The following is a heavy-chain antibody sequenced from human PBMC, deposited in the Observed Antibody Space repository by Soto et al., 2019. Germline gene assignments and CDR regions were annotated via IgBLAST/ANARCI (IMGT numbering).Heavy chain of an antibody. Sequence: PSETLSLTCAVYGGSFSAYYWSWVRQPPGKGLEWIGEIIHSESTKYNPSLNSRVTISVDTSKNHFSLTLRSVTAADTAVYSCSRQRPTDGRWEFANYYGMDVWGQGTPVTVSS. D-gene: IGHD1-26*01. J-gene: IGHJ6*02. V-gene: IGHV4-34*12. CDR2: IIHSEST. CDR1: GGSFSAYY. CDR3: SRQRPTDGRWEFANYYGMDV.